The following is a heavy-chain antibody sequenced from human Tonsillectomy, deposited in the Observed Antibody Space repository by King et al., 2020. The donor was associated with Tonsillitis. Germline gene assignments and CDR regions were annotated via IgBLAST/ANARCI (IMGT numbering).Heavy chain of an antibody. V-gene: IGHV1-2*02. CDR1: GYTFTGYY. CDR2: INPNSGGT. J-gene: IGHJ4*01. Sequence: QLVQSGAEVKKPGASVKVSCKASGYTFTGYYMHWVRQAPGQGLEWLGWINPNSGGTNYAQKFQGRVTMTRDTSISTAYMELSRLRSDDTAVYYCARDSELWFGENDYWGQEPWSPSLQ. D-gene: IGHD3-10*01. CDR3: ARDSELWFGENDY.